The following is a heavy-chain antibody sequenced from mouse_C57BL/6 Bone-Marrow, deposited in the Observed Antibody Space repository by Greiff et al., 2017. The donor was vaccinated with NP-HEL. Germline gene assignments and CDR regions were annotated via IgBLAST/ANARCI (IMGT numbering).Heavy chain of an antibody. D-gene: IGHD1-1*01. CDR1: GFTFSSYA. V-gene: IGHV5-4*01. J-gene: IGHJ4*01. CDR2: ISDGGSYT. CDR3: TRDRESPYYGTLYAMDY. Sequence: EVNLVESGGGLVQPGGSLKLSCAASGFTFSSYAMSWVRQTPEKRLEWVATISDGGSYTYYPDTVKGRFTISRDNAKNILYLQMSHLKSEDTAMYYCTRDRESPYYGTLYAMDYWGQGTSVTVSS.